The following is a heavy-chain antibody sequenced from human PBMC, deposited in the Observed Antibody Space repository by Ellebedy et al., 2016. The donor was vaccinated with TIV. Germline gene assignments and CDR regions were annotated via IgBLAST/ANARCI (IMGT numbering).Heavy chain of an antibody. D-gene: IGHD2-8*02. CDR3: AACTGCPHLPGY. CDR2: ISAYNDKT. Sequence: AASVKVSCKASANTFTSHYINWVRQAPGQGLEWMGGISAYNDKTDYAQRVKDRGTMTTDTSTTTAYLELRSLESDDTAIYYCAACTGCPHLPGYWGQGSLVTVSS. V-gene: IGHV1-18*01. J-gene: IGHJ4*02. CDR1: ANTFTSHY.